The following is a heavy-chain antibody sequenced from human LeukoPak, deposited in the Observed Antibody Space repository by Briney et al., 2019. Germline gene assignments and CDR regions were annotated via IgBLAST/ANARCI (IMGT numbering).Heavy chain of an antibody. J-gene: IGHJ3*02. V-gene: IGHV4-59*01. CDR2: IYYSGST. D-gene: IGHD2-15*01. CDR1: GGSISSYY. Sequence: SETLSLTCTVSGGSISSYYWSWIRQPPGKGLEWIGYIYYSGSTNHNPSLKSRVTISVDTSKNQFSLKLSSVTAADTAVYYCARGYCSGGSCYRGSDAFDIWGQGTMVTVSS. CDR3: ARGYCSGGSCYRGSDAFDI.